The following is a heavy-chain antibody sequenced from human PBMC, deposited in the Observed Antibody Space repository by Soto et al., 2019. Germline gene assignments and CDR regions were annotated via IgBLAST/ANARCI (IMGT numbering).Heavy chain of an antibody. CDR1: GFTFSNAW. J-gene: IGHJ4*02. CDR3: TTGRSMTTVTTSDYYFDY. V-gene: IGHV3-15*01. Sequence: PGGSLRLSCAASGFTFSNAWMSWVRQAPGKGLEWVGRIKSKTVGGTTDYAAPVKGRFTISRDDSKNTLYLQMNSLKTEDTAVYYCTTGRSMTTVTTSDYYFDYWGQGTLVTVSS. CDR2: IKSKTVGGTT. D-gene: IGHD4-17*01.